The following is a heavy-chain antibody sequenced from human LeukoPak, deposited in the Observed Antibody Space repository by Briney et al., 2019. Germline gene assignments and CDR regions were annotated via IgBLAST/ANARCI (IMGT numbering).Heavy chain of an antibody. J-gene: IGHJ2*01. D-gene: IGHD6-6*01. V-gene: IGHV4-59*08. CDR2: IYDYAST. CDR3: ARHSMRQRVSIYWDFDL. CDR1: DGSISPYY. Sequence: SETLSLTCTVSDGSISPYYWSWIRQSPGKGLEWIGYIYDYASTSYNPYLHSRVSISMDTSKNQFSLQLTSVTAADTAIYFCARHSMRQRVSIYWDFDLWGRGILVSVSS.